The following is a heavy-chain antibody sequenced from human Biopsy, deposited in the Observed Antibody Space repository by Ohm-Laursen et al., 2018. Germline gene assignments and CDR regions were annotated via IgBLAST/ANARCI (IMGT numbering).Heavy chain of an antibody. CDR2: IRSKAKSYAT. Sequence: SLRLSCTASGFTFSASAVHWVRQVSGKGLEWVGRIRSKAKSYATAYAASVTGRFTISRDDSKNTTYLQMSSLKTEDTAVYYCTLEGAGFDNWGQGTLVTVSS. CDR3: TLEGAGFDN. J-gene: IGHJ4*02. D-gene: IGHD3-10*01. V-gene: IGHV3-73*01. CDR1: GFTFSASA.